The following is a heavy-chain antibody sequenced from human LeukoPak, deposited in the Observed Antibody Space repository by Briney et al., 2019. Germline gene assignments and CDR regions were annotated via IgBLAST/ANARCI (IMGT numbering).Heavy chain of an antibody. CDR1: GFTFSSYW. J-gene: IGHJ4*02. CDR3: ARERKLMGFDY. Sequence: GGSLRLSCAASGFTFSSYWMHWVRQAPGKGLVWVSRINSDGSSTSYADSVKGRFTISRDNAKNTLYLQMNSLRAEDTAVYYRARERKLMGFDYWGQGTLVTVSS. V-gene: IGHV3-74*01. CDR2: INSDGSST. D-gene: IGHD2-8*01.